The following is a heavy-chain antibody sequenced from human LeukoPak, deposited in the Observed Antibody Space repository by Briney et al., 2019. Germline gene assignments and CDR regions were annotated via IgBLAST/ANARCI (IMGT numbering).Heavy chain of an antibody. Sequence: GGSLRLSCPPAGFTFISYAMHWVRQPTEKFLEWVSAIGTAGDTYYPGSVKGRFTISRENAKNSLYLQMNSLRAGDTAVYYCTRVRGVILYDDWGQGILVTVSS. J-gene: IGHJ4*02. D-gene: IGHD3-10*01. CDR1: GFTFISYA. V-gene: IGHV3-13*01. CDR3: TRVRGVILYDD. CDR2: IGTAGDT.